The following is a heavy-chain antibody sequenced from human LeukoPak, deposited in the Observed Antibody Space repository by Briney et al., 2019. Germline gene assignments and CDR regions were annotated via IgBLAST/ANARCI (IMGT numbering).Heavy chain of an antibody. Sequence: SETLSLTCTVSGGSISSYYWSWIRQPPGKGLEWIGYIYYSGSTNYNPSLKSRVTISVDTSKNQFSLKLSSVTAADTAVYYCARGLEMATISSVGWGQGTLVTVSS. CDR1: GGSISSYY. V-gene: IGHV4-59*01. J-gene: IGHJ4*02. D-gene: IGHD5-24*01. CDR3: ARGLEMATISSVG. CDR2: IYYSGST.